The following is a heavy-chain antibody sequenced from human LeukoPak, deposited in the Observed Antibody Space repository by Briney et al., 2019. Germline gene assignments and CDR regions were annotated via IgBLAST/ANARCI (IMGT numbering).Heavy chain of an antibody. CDR2: IYAGGET. Sequence: GGSLRLSCAASGFTVTTNYMTWVRQAPGKGLEWVSHIYAGGETFYADSVKGRFTVSRDKSRNMLYLQMNSLSAEDTAFYYCARARIGTSGTKSNRWFDPWGQGILVTVAS. CDR1: GFTVTTNY. J-gene: IGHJ5*02. CDR3: ARARIGTSGTKSNRWFDP. D-gene: IGHD1-1*01. V-gene: IGHV3-66*02.